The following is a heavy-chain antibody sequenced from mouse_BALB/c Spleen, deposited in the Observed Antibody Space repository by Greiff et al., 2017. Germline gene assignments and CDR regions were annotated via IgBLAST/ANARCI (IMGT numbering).Heavy chain of an antibody. V-gene: IGHV1-12*01. CDR1: GYTFTSYN. Sequence: LQQPGAELVKPGASVKMSCKASGYTFTSYNMHWVKQTPGQGLEWIGAIYPGNGDTSYNQKFKGKATLTADKSSSTAYMQLSSLTSEDSAVYYGARGDGNLYALDYWGQGTSVTVSS. CDR2: IYPGNGDT. J-gene: IGHJ4*01. CDR3: ARGDGNLYALDY. D-gene: IGHD2-1*01.